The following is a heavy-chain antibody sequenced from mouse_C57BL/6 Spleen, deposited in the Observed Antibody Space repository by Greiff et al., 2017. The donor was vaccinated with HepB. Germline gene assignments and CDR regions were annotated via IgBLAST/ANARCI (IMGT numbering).Heavy chain of an antibody. CDR2: IYPGSGNT. CDR1: GYSFTSYY. Sequence: QVQLKESGPELVKPGASVKISCKASGYSFTSYYIHWVKQRPGQGLEWIGWIYPGSGNTKYNEKFKGKATLTADTSSSTAYMQLSSLTSEDSAVYYCARDYYGSSDYAMDYWGQGTSVTVSS. V-gene: IGHV1-66*01. D-gene: IGHD1-1*01. CDR3: ARDYYGSSDYAMDY. J-gene: IGHJ4*01.